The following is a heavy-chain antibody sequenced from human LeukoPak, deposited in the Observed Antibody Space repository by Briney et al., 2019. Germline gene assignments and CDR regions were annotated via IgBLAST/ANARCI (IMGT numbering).Heavy chain of an antibody. J-gene: IGHJ4*02. V-gene: IGHV3-48*01. CDR1: GFTFSSYT. CDR2: IRSSSSSM. D-gene: IGHD3-10*01. CDR3: ARVSPELRVYDY. Sequence: PGGSLRLSCAASGFTFSSYTMSWVRQAPGKGLERVSYIRSSSSSMDYADSVKGRFTISRDNAKNSLYLQMNSLRAEDTAVYYCARVSPELRVYDYWGQGTLVTVSS.